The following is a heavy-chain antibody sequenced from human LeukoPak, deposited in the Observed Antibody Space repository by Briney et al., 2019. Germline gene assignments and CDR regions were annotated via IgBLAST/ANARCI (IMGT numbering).Heavy chain of an antibody. CDR3: ARVDTAMTDAFDI. V-gene: IGHV4-30-2*01. J-gene: IGHJ3*02. D-gene: IGHD5-18*01. CDR2: IYHSGST. Sequence: SETLSLTCAVSGGSISSGGYSWSWIRQPPGKGLEWIGYIYHSGSTYYNPSLKSRVTISVDRSKNQFSLKLSSVTAADTAVYYCARVDTAMTDAFDIWGQGTMVTVSS. CDR1: GGSISSGGYS.